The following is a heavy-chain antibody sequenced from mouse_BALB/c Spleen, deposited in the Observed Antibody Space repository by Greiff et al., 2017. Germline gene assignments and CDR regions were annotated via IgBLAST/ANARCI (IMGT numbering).Heavy chain of an antibody. CDR2: IYPGSGST. Sequence: QVQLQQPGAELVKPGTSVKLSCKASGYNFTSYWINWVKLRPGQGLEWIGDIYPGSGSTNYNEKFKSKATLTVDTSSSTAYMQLSSLASEDSALYYCARNYYGSRAWFAYWGQGTLVTVSA. J-gene: IGHJ3*01. V-gene: IGHV1-55*01. CDR1: GYNFTSYW. D-gene: IGHD1-1*01. CDR3: ARNYYGSRAWFAY.